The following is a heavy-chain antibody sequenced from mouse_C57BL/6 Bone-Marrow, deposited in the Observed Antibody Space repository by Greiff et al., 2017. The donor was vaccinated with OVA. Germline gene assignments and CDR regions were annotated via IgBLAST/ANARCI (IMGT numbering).Heavy chain of an antibody. CDR3: ARDHYDYDTYFDV. Sequence: EVKLVESGGGLVNPGGSLKLSCAASGFTFSSYAMSWVRQTPEKRLEWVATISDGGSYTYYPDNVKGRFTISRDNAKNNLYLQMSHLKSEDTAMYYCARDHYDYDTYFDVWGTGTTVTVSS. V-gene: IGHV5-4*01. D-gene: IGHD2-4*01. CDR1: GFTFSSYA. J-gene: IGHJ1*03. CDR2: ISDGGSYT.